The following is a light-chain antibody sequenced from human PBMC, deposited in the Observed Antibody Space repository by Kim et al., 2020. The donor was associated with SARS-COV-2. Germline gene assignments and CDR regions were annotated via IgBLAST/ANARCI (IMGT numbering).Light chain of an antibody. J-gene: IGLJ2*01. CDR2: GKN. CDR1: SLRSYY. CDR3: SSRDSSGNYEV. Sequence: AWGQTVRITCQGDSLRSYYASWYQQKPGQAPVFVMYGKNNRPSGIPDRFSGSNSGNTVSLTISGAQAEDEADYYCSSRDSSGNYEVFGGGTQLTVL. V-gene: IGLV3-19*01.